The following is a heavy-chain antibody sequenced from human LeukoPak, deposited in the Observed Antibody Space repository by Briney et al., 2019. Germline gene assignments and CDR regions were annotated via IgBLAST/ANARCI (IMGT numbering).Heavy chain of an antibody. CDR2: IYYSGST. J-gene: IGHJ4*02. CDR1: GGSISSSNYY. D-gene: IGHD2-21*02. Sequence: SETLSLTCTVSGGSISSSNYYWGWIRQPPGKGLEWIGSIYYSGSTYYSASLKSRVTISVDTSKNQFSLKLRSVTAADTAVYYCARSPHCGGDCYPYYFDYWGQGTLVTVSS. CDR3: ARSPHCGGDCYPYYFDY. V-gene: IGHV4-39*01.